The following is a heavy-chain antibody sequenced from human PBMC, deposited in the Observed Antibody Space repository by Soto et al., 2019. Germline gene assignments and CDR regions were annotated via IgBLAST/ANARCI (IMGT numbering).Heavy chain of an antibody. Sequence: ASVKVSCKASGDTFSSYTINWVRQAPGLGLEWMGRTIPILSMSNYALKFQGRLTITADKSTSTAYMELSSLRSEDTAMYYCAIRDSRWERHWFDPWGQGTLVTVSS. CDR1: GDTFSSYT. D-gene: IGHD1-26*01. J-gene: IGHJ5*02. CDR3: AIRDSRWERHWFDP. V-gene: IGHV1-69*02. CDR2: TIPILSMS.